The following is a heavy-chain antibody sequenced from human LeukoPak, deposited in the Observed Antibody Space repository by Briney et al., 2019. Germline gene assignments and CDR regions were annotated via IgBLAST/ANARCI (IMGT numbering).Heavy chain of an antibody. CDR1: GFTFSNFA. CDR2: ISWNSGSI. J-gene: IGHJ4*02. CDR3: AKENQVVPAAAFFDY. V-gene: IGHV3-9*01. D-gene: IGHD2-2*01. Sequence: GGSLRLSCAASGFTFSNFAMHWVRQAPGKGLEWVSGISWNSGSIGYADSVKGRFTISRDNAKNSLYLQMNSLRAEDTALYYCAKENQVVPAAAFFDYWGQGTLVTVSS.